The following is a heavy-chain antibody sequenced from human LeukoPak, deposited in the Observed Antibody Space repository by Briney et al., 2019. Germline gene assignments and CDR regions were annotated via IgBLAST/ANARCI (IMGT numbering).Heavy chain of an antibody. CDR1: GGSFSGYS. J-gene: IGHJ4*02. D-gene: IGHD4-23*01. Sequence: SETLSLTCAVYGGSFSGYSWSWVRQPPGKGLEWMGEINHSGSTNYNPSLKSRVTISVDTSKNQFSLKLSSVTAADTAVYYCAGHLRWFDYWGQETLVTVSS. V-gene: IGHV4-34*01. CDR2: INHSGST. CDR3: AGHLRWFDY.